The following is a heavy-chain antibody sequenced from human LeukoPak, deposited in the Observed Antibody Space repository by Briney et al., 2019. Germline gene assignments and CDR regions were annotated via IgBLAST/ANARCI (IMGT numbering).Heavy chain of an antibody. CDR2: ISWNSGSK. D-gene: IGHD1-1*01. V-gene: IGHV3-9*01. J-gene: IGHJ5*02. Sequence: SLRLSCAASGFTFDDYAMHWVRQAPGKGLEWVSGISWNSGSKGYADSVKGRFTISRDNAKNSLYLQMNSLRAEDTAVYYCARDMEGFDPWGQGTLVTVSS. CDR3: ARDMEGFDP. CDR1: GFTFDDYA.